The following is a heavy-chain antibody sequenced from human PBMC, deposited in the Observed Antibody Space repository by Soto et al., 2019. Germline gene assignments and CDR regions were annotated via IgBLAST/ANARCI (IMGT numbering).Heavy chain of an antibody. CDR1: GFTFSSYG. CDR3: ARDSKAVAGYNWFDP. Sequence: QVQLVESGGGVVQPGRSLRLSCAASGFTFSSYGMHWVRQAPGKGLEWVAVIWYDGSNKYYADSVKGRFIITRDNSKNRVYLRMNSLSAEDTAVYYCARDSKAVAGYNWFDPWGQGTLVTVSS. J-gene: IGHJ5*02. D-gene: IGHD6-19*01. V-gene: IGHV3-33*01. CDR2: IWYDGSNK.